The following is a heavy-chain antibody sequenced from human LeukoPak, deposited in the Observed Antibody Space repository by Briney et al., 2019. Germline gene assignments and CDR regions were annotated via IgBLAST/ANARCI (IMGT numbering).Heavy chain of an antibody. CDR2: ISAYNGNT. J-gene: IGHJ6*02. D-gene: IGHD3-9*01. Sequence: ASVKVSCKASGYTFTSYGISWVRQAPGQELEWMGWISAYNGNTNYAQKLQSRVTMTTDTSSSTAYMEPRSLRSDDTAVYYCARVTQSRRYLYYYFGMDVWGQGTTVTVSS. CDR3: ARVTQSRRYLYYYFGMDV. CDR1: GYTFTSYG. V-gene: IGHV1-18*01.